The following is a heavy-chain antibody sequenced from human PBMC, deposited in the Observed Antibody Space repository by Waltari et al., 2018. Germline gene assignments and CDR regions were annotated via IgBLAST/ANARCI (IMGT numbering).Heavy chain of an antibody. Sequence: QVQLQESGPGLVKPSETLSLTCTVSAGSMSSYYWSWLRQSPGRGLEWIGYIYVSGATNYNPSLQNRVTISLDKSKNQFSLQLRSVIAADTAIYFCARGVYTFDSRWHYDLWGCGTLVAVSS. CDR3: ARGVYTFDSRWHYDL. V-gene: IGHV4-59*13. J-gene: IGHJ2*01. CDR1: AGSMSSYY. CDR2: IYVSGAT. D-gene: IGHD5-12*01.